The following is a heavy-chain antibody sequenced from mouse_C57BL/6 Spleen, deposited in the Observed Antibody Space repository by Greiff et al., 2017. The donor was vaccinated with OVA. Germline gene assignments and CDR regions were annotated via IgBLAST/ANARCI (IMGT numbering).Heavy chain of an antibody. CDR3: ARFYYYGTIDY. Sequence: DVKLQESGPGLVKPSQSLSLTCSVTGYSITSGYYWNWIRQFPGNKLEWMGYISYDGSNNYNPSLKNRISITRDTSKNQFFLKLNSVTTEDTATYYCARFYYYGTIDYWGQGTTLTVSS. CDR1: GYSITSGYY. J-gene: IGHJ2*01. D-gene: IGHD1-1*01. CDR2: ISYDGSN. V-gene: IGHV3-6*01.